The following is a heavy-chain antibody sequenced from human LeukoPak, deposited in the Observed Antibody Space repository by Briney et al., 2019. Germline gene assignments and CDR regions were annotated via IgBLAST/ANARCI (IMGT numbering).Heavy chain of an antibody. V-gene: IGHV4-39*07. J-gene: IGHJ5*02. CDR2: IYYSGTT. Sequence: PSETLSLTCTVSGGSISSSTYYWGWIRQPPGKGLEWIGTIYYSGTTSYNPSLKSRVTISVDTSKNQFSLKLSSVTAADTAVYYCASLRGSSSPWGQGTLVTVSS. CDR1: GGSISSSTYY. D-gene: IGHD3-3*01. CDR3: ASLRGSSSP.